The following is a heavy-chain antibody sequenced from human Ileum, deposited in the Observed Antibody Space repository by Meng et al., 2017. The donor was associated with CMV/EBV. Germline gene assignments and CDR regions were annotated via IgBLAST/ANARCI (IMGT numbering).Heavy chain of an antibody. CDR3: AREMRKSVDS. CDR1: GGSINSGYYS. CDR2: INTSGST. V-gene: IGHV4-61*02. Sequence: QVQLQEPGPGLVKPSQTLSLTCTVSGGSINSGYYSWSWIRQSAGKGLEWIGRINTSGSTNYNPSLKSRVTISLDTSKNQFSLKLNSVTAADTAVYYCAREMRKSVDSWGQGTLVTVSS. J-gene: IGHJ5*01.